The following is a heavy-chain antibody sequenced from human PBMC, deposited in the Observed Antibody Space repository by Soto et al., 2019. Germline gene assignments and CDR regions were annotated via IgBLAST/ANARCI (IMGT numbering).Heavy chain of an antibody. J-gene: IGHJ4*02. CDR3: ARAGSGYSTSWSYVEY. CDR1: GGSISSGGYS. CDR2: IYHSGNT. Sequence: QLQLQESGSGLVEPSQTLSLTCAVSGGSISSGGYSWSWIRQPPGKGLEWIGYIYHSGNTHYSQDLKGRVIRSLDRSKNQFSLKLTSVTAADTAVYYCARAGSGYSTSWSYVEYWGQGILVNVSS. D-gene: IGHD6-13*01. V-gene: IGHV4-30-2*01.